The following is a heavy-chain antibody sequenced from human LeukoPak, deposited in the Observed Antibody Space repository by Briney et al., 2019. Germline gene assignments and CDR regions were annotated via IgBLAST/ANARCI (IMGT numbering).Heavy chain of an antibody. CDR2: IIPILGIA. D-gene: IGHD3-3*01. CDR3: ARGHYYDFWSGHFDY. CDR1: GGTFSSYA. Sequence: SVKVSCKASGGTFSSYAISWVRQAPGQGLEWMGRIIPILGIANYAQKFQGRVTITADESTSTAYMELSSLRSEDTAVYYCARGHYYDFWSGHFDYWGQGTLVTVSS. J-gene: IGHJ4*02. V-gene: IGHV1-69*04.